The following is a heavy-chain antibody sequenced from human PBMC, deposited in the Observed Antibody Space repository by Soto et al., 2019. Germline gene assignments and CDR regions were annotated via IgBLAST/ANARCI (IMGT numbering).Heavy chain of an antibody. CDR3: ARALREELPIYYFDS. V-gene: IGHV2-26*01. Sequence: QVTLKESGPVLVKPTETLTLTCTVSGFSLSKARMGVSWIRQPPGKALEWLAHIFWNDERSYNTSRKSRLTISRDTSKSQVVLTMTNVDPVDTGTYFCARALREELPIYYFDSWGQGTLVTVSS. CDR1: GFSLSKARMG. CDR2: IFWNDER. D-gene: IGHD1-7*01. J-gene: IGHJ4*02.